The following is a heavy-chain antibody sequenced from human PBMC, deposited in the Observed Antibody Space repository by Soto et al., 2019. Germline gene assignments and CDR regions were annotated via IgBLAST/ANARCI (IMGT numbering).Heavy chain of an antibody. CDR3: ANTNDYGDYPNYFDY. J-gene: IGHJ4*02. V-gene: IGHV3-23*01. CDR1: GFTFSSYA. CDR2: ISGSGGST. D-gene: IGHD4-17*01. Sequence: EVQLLESGGGLVQPGGSLRLSCAASGFTFSSYAMSWVRQAPGKGLEWVSAISGSGGSTYYADSVKGRFTISRDNSKNTLYLQMNSLRAEDTAVYYCANTNDYGDYPNYFDYWGQGTLVTVSS.